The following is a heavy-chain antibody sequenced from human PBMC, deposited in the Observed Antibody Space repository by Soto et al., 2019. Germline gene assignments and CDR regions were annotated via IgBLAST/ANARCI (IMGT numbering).Heavy chain of an antibody. V-gene: IGHV3-30*04. Sequence: PGGSLRLSCAASGFTFSSYAMHWVRQAPGKGLEWVAVISYDGSNKYYADSVKGRFTISRDNSKNTLYLQMNSLRAEDTAVYYCAKGYNLLIAAAAGDYFDYWGQGTLVTVSS. CDR3: AKGYNLLIAAAAGDYFDY. CDR2: ISYDGSNK. CDR1: GFTFSSYA. D-gene: IGHD6-13*01. J-gene: IGHJ4*02.